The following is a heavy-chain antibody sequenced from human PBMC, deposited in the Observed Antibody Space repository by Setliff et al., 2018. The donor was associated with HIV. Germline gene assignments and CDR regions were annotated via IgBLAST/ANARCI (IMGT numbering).Heavy chain of an antibody. D-gene: IGHD6-19*01. CDR2: IIPILGIA. V-gene: IGHV1-69*10. Sequence: GASVKVSCKASGGTFSRYAISWVRQAPGQGLEWMGGIIPILGIANYAQKFQGRVTITADKSTSTAYMKLSSLRSEDTAVYYCARGAIAVAGDFFDYWGQGTLVTVSS. CDR1: GGTFSRYA. CDR3: ARGAIAVAGDFFDY. J-gene: IGHJ4*02.